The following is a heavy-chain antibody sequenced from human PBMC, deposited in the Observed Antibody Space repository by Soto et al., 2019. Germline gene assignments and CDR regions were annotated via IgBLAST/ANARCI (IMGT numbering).Heavy chain of an antibody. D-gene: IGHD2-21*01. CDR2: INAATGDT. J-gene: IGHJ4*02. Sequence: ASVKVSCKASGYTFATYAMHWVRLAPGQGLEWIGWINAATGDTEFSQKFQGRVTLTRDTSADTADMELRSLRSEDTAIYYCARAETIRVGGESEFWGQGTLVTVS. V-gene: IGHV1-3*01. CDR1: GYTFATYA. CDR3: ARAETIRVGGESEF.